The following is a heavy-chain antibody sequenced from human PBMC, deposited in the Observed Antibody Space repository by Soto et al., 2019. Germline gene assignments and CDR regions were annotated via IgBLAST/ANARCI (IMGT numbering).Heavy chain of an antibody. V-gene: IGHV4-59*01. Sequence: PSETLSLTCTVSGGSISSYYWSWIRQPPGKGLDWIGYIYYSGGTNYNPSLKSRVTISVDTSKNQFSLKLSSVTAADTAVYYCARGGGYYDSSGYYRFYYFDYWGQGTLVTVSS. D-gene: IGHD3-22*01. CDR1: GGSISSYY. CDR3: ARGGGYYDSSGYYRFYYFDY. J-gene: IGHJ4*02. CDR2: IYYSGGT.